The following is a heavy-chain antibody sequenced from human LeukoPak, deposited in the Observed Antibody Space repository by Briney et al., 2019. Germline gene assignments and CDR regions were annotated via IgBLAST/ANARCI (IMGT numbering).Heavy chain of an antibody. V-gene: IGHV3-20*04. CDR1: GFTFDDYG. Sequence: GGSLRLSCAASGFTFDDYGMSWVRQAPGKGLEWVSGINWNGGSTGYADSVKGRFTISRDNAKNSLYLQMNSLRAEDTAVYYCARVSLYYYDSSGYAYWGQGTLVTVSS. D-gene: IGHD3-22*01. CDR3: ARVSLYYYDSSGYAY. J-gene: IGHJ4*02. CDR2: INWNGGST.